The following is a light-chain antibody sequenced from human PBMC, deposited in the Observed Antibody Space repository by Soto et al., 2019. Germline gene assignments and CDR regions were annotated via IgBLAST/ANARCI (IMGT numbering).Light chain of an antibody. CDR3: QQYKSWPLT. CDR2: GAS. Sequence: EKVMTQSPATLSMSPGERATLSCRASQYIRSSLAWYQQKPGQAPRLVIYGASTRATGVPARFSGSGTGTEFTHSISSLQSEDFAVYYCQQYKSWPLTFGGGTKVDIK. J-gene: IGKJ4*01. CDR1: QYIRSS. V-gene: IGKV3-15*01.